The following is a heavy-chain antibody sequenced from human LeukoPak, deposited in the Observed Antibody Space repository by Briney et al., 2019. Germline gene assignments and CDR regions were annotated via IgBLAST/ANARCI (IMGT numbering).Heavy chain of an antibody. J-gene: IGHJ4*02. CDR1: GFTFSSYW. D-gene: IGHD5-12*01. V-gene: IGHV3-7*01. Sequence: GGSLRLSCAASGFTFSSYWMSWVRQAPGKGLEWVANIKHDGSEKYYVASVEGRFTISKDNAKNSVHLQMNSLRPEDTAVYYWVKDRGGYVKYKPFDYWAQGTLVTVSS. CDR3: VKDRGGYVKYKPFDY. CDR2: IKHDGSEK.